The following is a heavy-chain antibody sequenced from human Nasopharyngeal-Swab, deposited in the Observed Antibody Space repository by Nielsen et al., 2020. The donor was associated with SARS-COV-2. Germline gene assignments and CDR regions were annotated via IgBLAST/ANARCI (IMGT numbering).Heavy chain of an antibody. D-gene: IGHD2-8*01. Sequence: GESLKISCAASGFTFSRYAMSWVRQAPGKGLQWVSVIYNGGSTYYADSVKGRFTISRDNAKNSLYLQMNSLRAEDTALYYCARDGVNYYDYWGQGTLVTVSS. CDR1: GFTFSRYA. J-gene: IGHJ4*02. CDR2: IYNGGST. V-gene: IGHV3-66*01. CDR3: ARDGVNYYDY.